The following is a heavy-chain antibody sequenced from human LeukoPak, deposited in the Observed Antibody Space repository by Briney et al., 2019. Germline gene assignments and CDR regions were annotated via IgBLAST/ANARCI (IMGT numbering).Heavy chain of an antibody. V-gene: IGHV3-23*01. D-gene: IGHD3-22*01. J-gene: IGHJ3*02. CDR1: GFTFSSYA. CDR2: ISGSGGST. Sequence: GGSLRLSCAASGFTFSSYAMSWVRQAPGKGLEWVSAISGSGGSTYYADSVKGRFTISRDNSKNTLYLQMNSLRAEDTAVYYCARGMGDYYDSQDAFDIWGQGTMVTVSS. CDR3: ARGMGDYYDSQDAFDI.